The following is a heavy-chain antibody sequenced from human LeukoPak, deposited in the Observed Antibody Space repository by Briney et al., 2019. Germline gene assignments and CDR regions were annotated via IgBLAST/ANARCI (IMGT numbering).Heavy chain of an antibody. V-gene: IGHV3-7*03. CDR1: GFTFSNYW. CDR3: ARVGDSGSYYNWFDP. D-gene: IGHD1-26*01. Sequence: PGGSLRLSSSASGFTFSNYWMNWVRQAPGKGLEWVANIKQDGSGKYYVDSVKGRFTISRDNAKNSLYLQMNSLRAEDTAVYYCARVGDSGSYYNWFDPWGQGTLVTVSS. CDR2: IKQDGSGK. J-gene: IGHJ5*02.